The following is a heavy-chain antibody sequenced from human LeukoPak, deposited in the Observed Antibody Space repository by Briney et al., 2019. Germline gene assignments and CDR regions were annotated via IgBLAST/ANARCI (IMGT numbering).Heavy chain of an antibody. CDR1: GFTFSSYW. CDR2: ISSSSSYI. J-gene: IGHJ4*02. CDR3: AKGLRGSSSWYYFDY. V-gene: IGHV3-21*04. D-gene: IGHD6-13*01. Sequence: GGSLRLSCAASGFTFSSYWMSWVRQAPGKGLEWVSSISSSSSYIYYADSVKGRFTISRDNSKNTLYLQMNSLRAEDTAVYYCAKGLRGSSSWYYFDYWGQGTLVTVSS.